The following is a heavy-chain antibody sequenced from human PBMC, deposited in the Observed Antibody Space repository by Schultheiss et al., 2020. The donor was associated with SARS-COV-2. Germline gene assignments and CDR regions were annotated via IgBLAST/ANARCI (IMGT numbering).Heavy chain of an antibody. CDR3: ARRAMVRGVINAGAFDI. J-gene: IGHJ3*02. CDR2: IYYSGST. CDR1: GGSISSYY. V-gene: IGHV4-59*08. D-gene: IGHD3-10*01. Sequence: SETLSLTCTVSGGSISSYYWSWIRQPAGKGLEWIGYIYYSGSTNYNPSLKSRVTISVDTSKNQFSLKLSSVTAADTAVYYCARRAMVRGVINAGAFDIWGQGTMVTGSS.